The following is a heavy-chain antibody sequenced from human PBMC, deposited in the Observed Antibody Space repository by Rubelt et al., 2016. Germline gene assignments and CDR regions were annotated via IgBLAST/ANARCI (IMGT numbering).Heavy chain of an antibody. CDR2: INQAGSEE. V-gene: IGHV3-7*03. CDR1: GFTFSTFS. CDR3: AGGRNGAL. D-gene: IGHD2-8*01. Sequence: EVQLVESGGGLVQPGGSLRLSCAASGFTFSTFSMTWVRQAPGKGLEWVANINQAGSEEHYVGSVKGRFTISRDKTKNSLYLQMNSLSAEDTAVYYCAGGRNGALWGQGTLVIVS. J-gene: IGHJ4*02.